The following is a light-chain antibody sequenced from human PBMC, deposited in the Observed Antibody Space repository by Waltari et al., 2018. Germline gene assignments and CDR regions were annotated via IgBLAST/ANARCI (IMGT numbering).Light chain of an antibody. CDR1: RSDVGGDYY. CDR2: HFF. J-gene: IGLJ3*02. V-gene: IGLV2-14*03. Sequence: QSALTQPASVSGSPGQSIAISCTGTRSDVGGDYYVSWYQHHPGKASKLIIYHFFPVPSGFSDRVAGSESVNMASLTISGLQTEDEADYHCSSYTTTNTLVFGGGTKLTVL. CDR3: SSYTTTNTLV.